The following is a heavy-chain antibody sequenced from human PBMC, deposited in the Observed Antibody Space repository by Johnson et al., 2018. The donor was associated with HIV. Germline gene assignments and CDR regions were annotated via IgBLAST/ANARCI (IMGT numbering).Heavy chain of an antibody. CDR3: ARDFYAVVATPFIGSAFDI. V-gene: IGHV3-30*03. CDR2: ISYDGSNK. D-gene: IGHD5-12*01. J-gene: IGHJ3*02. CDR1: GFAFSTYG. Sequence: QVQLVESGGGLVQPGGSLRLSCAASGFAFSTYGIHWVRQAPGKGLEWVAVISYDGSNKYYADSVKGRFTISRDNSKNTLYLQMNSLRAEDTALYYCARDFYAVVATPFIGSAFDIWGQGTMVTVSS.